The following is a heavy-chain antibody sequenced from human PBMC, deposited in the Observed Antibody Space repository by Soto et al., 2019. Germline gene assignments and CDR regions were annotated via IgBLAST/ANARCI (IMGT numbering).Heavy chain of an antibody. Sequence: SETLSLTCTVSGGSISSGGYYWSWIRQHPGKGLEWIGYIYYSGSTYYNPSLKSRVTISVDTSKNQFSLKLSSVTAADTAVYYCARDSDGAPFQHWGQGTLVTVS. D-gene: IGHD3-10*01. J-gene: IGHJ1*01. V-gene: IGHV4-31*03. CDR3: ARDSDGAPFQH. CDR2: IYYSGST. CDR1: GGSISSGGYY.